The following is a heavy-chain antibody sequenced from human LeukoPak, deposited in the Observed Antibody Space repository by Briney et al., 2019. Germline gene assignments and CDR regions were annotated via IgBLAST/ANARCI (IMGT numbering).Heavy chain of an antibody. CDR2: FDPEDGET. J-gene: IGHJ3*02. D-gene: IGHD1-26*01. CDR3: ATDVRAGATTADAFDI. CDR1: GYTLTELS. V-gene: IGHV1-24*01. Sequence: GASVKVSCKVSGYTLTELSMHWVRQAPGKGLEWMGGFDPEDGETIYAQKFQGRVTMTEDTSTDTAYMELSSLRSEDTAVYYCATDVRAGATTADAFDIWGQGTMVIVSS.